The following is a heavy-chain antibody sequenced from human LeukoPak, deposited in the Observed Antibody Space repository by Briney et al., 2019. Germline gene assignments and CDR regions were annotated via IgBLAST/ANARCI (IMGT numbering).Heavy chain of an antibody. Sequence: GGSLRLSCAASGFTFRSYGLSWVRQAPGKGLEWVSAISANGGGTYYADSVKGRFTISRDNSKNTLYLQMNSLRAEDTAVYYCAKGSSPFDYWGQGTLVTVSS. J-gene: IGHJ4*02. D-gene: IGHD6-13*01. CDR1: GFTFRSYG. V-gene: IGHV3-23*01. CDR2: ISANGGGT. CDR3: AKGSSPFDY.